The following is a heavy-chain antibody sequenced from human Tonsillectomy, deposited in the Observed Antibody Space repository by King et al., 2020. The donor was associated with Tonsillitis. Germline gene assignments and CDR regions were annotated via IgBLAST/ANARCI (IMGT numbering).Heavy chain of an antibody. J-gene: IGHJ2*01. D-gene: IGHD6-13*01. CDR1: GFTFSDYY. CDR2: ITGSGNTM. V-gene: IGHV3-11*01. CDR3: VRDEGVYFDL. Sequence: VQLVESGGGLVKPGGSLRLSCTASGFTFSDYYMTWIRQGPGKGLEWVSQITGSGNTMYYADSVKGRFTISRDNAKNSVDLQMNSLRAEDTAVYYCVRDEGVYFDLWGRGTLVTVSS.